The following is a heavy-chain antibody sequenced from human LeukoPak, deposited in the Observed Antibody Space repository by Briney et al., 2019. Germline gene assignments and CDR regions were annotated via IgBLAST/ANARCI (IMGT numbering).Heavy chain of an antibody. CDR3: ARIYYYGSGSYSWWFDP. J-gene: IGHJ5*02. D-gene: IGHD3-10*01. CDR1: GYTFTSYG. CDR2: ISAYNGNT. V-gene: IGHV1-18*01. Sequence: ASVTVSCKASGYTFTSYGISWVRQAPGQGLEWMGWISAYNGNTNYAQKLQGRVTMTTDTSTSTAYMELRSLRSDDTAVYYCARIYYYGSGSYSWWFDPWGQGTLVTVSS.